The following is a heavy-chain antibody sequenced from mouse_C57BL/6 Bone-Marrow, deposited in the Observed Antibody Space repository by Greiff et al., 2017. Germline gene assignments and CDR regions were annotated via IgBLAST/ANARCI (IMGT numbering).Heavy chain of an antibody. Sequence: EVHLVESGGGLVKPGGSLKLSCAASGFTFSSYAMSWVRQTPEKRLEWVATISDGGSYTYYPDNVKGRFTISRDNAKNNLYLQMSHLKSEDTAMYYCARVLFQGFDDWGQGTTLTVSS. CDR2: ISDGGSYT. CDR3: ARVLFQGFDD. V-gene: IGHV5-4*01. CDR1: GFTFSSYA. J-gene: IGHJ2*01. D-gene: IGHD1-1*01.